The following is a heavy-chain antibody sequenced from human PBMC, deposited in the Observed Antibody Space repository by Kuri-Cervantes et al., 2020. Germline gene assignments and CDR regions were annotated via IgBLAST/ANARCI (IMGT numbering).Heavy chain of an antibody. CDR3: ARDESNYYDSSGYYGY. CDR1: GFTFSDYY. CDR2: ISSSGSTI. V-gene: IGHV3-11*01. D-gene: IGHD3-22*01. J-gene: IGHJ4*02. Sequence: GGSLRLSCAASGFTFSDYYMSWIRQAPGKGLEWVSYISSSGSTIYYADSVKGRFTISRDNAKNSLYLQMNSLGAEDTAVYYCARDESNYYDSSGYYGYWGQGTLVTVSS.